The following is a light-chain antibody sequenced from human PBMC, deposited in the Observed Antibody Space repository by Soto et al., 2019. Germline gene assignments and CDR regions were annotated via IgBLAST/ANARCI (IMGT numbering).Light chain of an antibody. CDR3: SSFSSSTTLYV. V-gene: IGLV2-14*01. CDR1: SSDIGGYIY. Sequence: QSALTQPASMSGSPGQSITISCTGTSSDIGGYIYVSWYQQHPGKAPKLMIYEGSKRPSGVSNRFSGSKSGNTASLTISGLQAEDEADYYCSSFSSSTTLYVFGTGTKVTVL. CDR2: EGS. J-gene: IGLJ1*01.